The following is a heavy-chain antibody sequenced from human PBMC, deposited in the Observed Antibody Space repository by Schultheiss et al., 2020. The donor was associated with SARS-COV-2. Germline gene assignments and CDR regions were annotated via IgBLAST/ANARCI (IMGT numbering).Heavy chain of an antibody. Sequence: SVKVSCKASGYTFTGYYMHWVRQAPGQGLEWMGGIIPIFGTANYAQKFQGRVTITRDTSASTAYMELSSLRSEDTAVYYCARFDSYYDYQGFDYWGQGTLVTVSS. CDR3: ARFDSYYDYQGFDY. V-gene: IGHV1-69*05. D-gene: IGHD3-22*01. CDR1: GYTFTGYY. CDR2: IIPIFGTA. J-gene: IGHJ4*02.